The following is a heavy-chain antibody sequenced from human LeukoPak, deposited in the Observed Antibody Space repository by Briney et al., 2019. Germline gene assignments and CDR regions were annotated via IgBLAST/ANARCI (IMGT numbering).Heavy chain of an antibody. V-gene: IGHV3-23*01. CDR2: ISGSGGST. Sequence: GGSLRLSCVASGFTFSDYAMSWVRQTPGKGLEWVSFISGSGGSTYYADSVKGRFTISRDSSKDRLYLQMNSLRPEDTAMYYCARVRGGRSWYYYGMDVWGRGTTVTVSS. D-gene: IGHD3-16*01. CDR3: ARVRGGRSWYYYGMDV. CDR1: GFTFSDYA. J-gene: IGHJ6*02.